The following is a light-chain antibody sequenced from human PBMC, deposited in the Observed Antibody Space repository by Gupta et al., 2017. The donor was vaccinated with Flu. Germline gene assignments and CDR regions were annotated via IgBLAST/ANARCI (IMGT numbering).Light chain of an antibody. V-gene: IGKV1-27*01. Sequence: DRVTITCRASQDIGSYLAWYQQKSGQRPKLLIYAASSTQSGVPSRFSASGFGTVFTLTISNLQPEDVATYYCQKYNSAPPAFGGGTKVEIK. CDR1: QDIGSY. CDR3: QKYNSAPPA. J-gene: IGKJ4*01. CDR2: AAS.